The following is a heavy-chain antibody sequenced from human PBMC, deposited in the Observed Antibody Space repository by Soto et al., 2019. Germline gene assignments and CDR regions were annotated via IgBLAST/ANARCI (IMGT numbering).Heavy chain of an antibody. J-gene: IGHJ5*02. CDR2: IYYSGST. CDR1: GGSISSGDYY. CDR3: ARAITGTHDSGWFDP. V-gene: IGHV4-30-4*01. Sequence: QVQLQESRPGLVKPSQTLSLTCTVSGGSISSGDYYWSWIRQPPGKGLEWIGYIYYSGSTYYNPSLKSRVTISGDTSTNQFSLKLSSVTAADTAVYYCARAITGTHDSGWFDPWGQGPLVTVSS. D-gene: IGHD1-7*01.